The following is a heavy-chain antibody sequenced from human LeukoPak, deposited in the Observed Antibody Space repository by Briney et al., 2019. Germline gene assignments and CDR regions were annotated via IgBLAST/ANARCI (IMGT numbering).Heavy chain of an antibody. CDR2: IRGSGDRT. CDR3: AKDRSYGSGNNVYYFDY. V-gene: IGHV3-23*01. J-gene: IGHJ4*02. Sequence: GGCLRLSCAASGFTFSSYAMSWVRQAPGRGLEWDSAIRGSGDRTYYANSVKGRLTISRDKSKNTLYLQMNSLRAEDTAVYYCAKDRSYGSGNNVYYFDYWGQGTLVTVSS. CDR1: GFTFSSYA. D-gene: IGHD3-10*01.